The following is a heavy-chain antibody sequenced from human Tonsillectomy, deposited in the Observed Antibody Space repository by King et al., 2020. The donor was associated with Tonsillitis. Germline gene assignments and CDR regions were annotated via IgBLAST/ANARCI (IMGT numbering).Heavy chain of an antibody. CDR1: GASINTNRHY. J-gene: IGHJ4*02. CDR3: VRLLNADEK. CDR2: AYYSGAT. V-gene: IGHV4-39*01. Sequence: QLQESGPGLVRPSETLSLTCSVSGASINTNRHYWGWIRQSPGKGLEWIGSAYYSGATYYNASLKSRVTISVDASKNQFSLKLRSVTVADTALYYCVRLLNADEKWGQGTLVTVSS.